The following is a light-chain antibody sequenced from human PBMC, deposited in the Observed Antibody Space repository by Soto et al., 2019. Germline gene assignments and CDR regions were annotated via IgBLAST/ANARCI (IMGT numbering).Light chain of an antibody. CDR3: GTWDSGLRAAL. CDR1: SSNIGNNY. V-gene: IGLV1-51*01. Sequence: QSALTQPPSVSAAPGQKVTISCSGSSSNIGNNYVSWYQQLPGTAPKLLIYDNNKRPSGIPDRFSGSKSGTSATLGITGLQTGDEADYYCGTWDSGLRAALFGGGTKLTVL. CDR2: DNN. J-gene: IGLJ2*01.